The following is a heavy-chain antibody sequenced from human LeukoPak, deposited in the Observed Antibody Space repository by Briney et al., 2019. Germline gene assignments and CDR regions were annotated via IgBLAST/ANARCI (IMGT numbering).Heavy chain of an antibody. CDR3: ARVQYDYGDYYFDY. V-gene: IGHV3-48*03. CDR1: GFTFSSYE. Sequence: GGSLRLSCAASGFTFSSYEMNWVRQAPGKGLEWVSYISSSGSTIYYADSVKGRFTISRDNAKNSLYLQMNSLRAEDTAVYYCARVQYDYGDYYFDYWGQGTLVTVSS. D-gene: IGHD4-17*01. J-gene: IGHJ4*02. CDR2: ISSSGSTI.